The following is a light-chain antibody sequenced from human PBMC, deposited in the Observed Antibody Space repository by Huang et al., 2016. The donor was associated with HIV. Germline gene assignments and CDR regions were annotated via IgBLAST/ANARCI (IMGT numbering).Light chain of an antibody. Sequence: EIVMTQSPATLSVSPGERATLSCRASQRVSSSLAWFQQKRGQAPRLLIYGASIRANGSPARFSGSGSGTEFTLTITSLQSEDFAVYYCQQYYNWPRTFGQGTKLEIK. J-gene: IGKJ2*01. V-gene: IGKV3D-15*01. CDR1: QRVSSS. CDR2: GAS. CDR3: QQYYNWPRT.